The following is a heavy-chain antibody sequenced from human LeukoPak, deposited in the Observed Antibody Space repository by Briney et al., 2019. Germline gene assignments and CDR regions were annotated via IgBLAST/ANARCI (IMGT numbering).Heavy chain of an antibody. CDR2: VQNDGSSK. CDR3: AKELSALVIGRGIWFDP. D-gene: IGHD3-10*01. Sequence: GGSLRLSCAASGFTFSTYGMHWVRQAPGKGLEWVAFVQNDGSSKYYADSVKGRFTISRDNSKNTVYLQMSSLRVEDTAVFYCAKELSALVIGRGIWFDPGGQGTLVTVTS. V-gene: IGHV3-30*02. J-gene: IGHJ5*02. CDR1: GFTFSTYG.